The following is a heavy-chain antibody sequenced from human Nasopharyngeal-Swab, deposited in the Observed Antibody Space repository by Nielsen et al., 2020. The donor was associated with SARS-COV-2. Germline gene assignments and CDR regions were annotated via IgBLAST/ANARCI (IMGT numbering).Heavy chain of an antibody. J-gene: IGHJ6*02. CDR2: INHSGST. CDR3: ARGPDCSGGSCSPRGMDV. V-gene: IGHV4-34*01. D-gene: IGHD2-15*01. CDR1: GGSFSGYY. Sequence: SETLSLTCAVYGGSFSGYYWSWIRQPPGKGLEWIGEINHSGSTNYNPSLKSRVTISVDTSKNQFSLKLSSVTAADTAVYYCARGPDCSGGSCSPRGMDVWGQGTTVTVSS.